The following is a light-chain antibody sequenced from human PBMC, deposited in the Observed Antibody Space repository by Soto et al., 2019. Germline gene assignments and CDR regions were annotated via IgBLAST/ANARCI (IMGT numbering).Light chain of an antibody. V-gene: IGLV1-40*01. CDR1: SPNIGAGYD. CDR3: QSYDSSLSWV. Sequence: QAVVTQPPSVSGAPGQRVTISCTGSSPNIGAGYDVHWYQQLPGTAPKLLIYGNSNRPSGVPDRFSGSKSGTSASLAITGLQAEDEADYYCQSYDSSLSWVFGGGTQLTVL. CDR2: GNS. J-gene: IGLJ3*02.